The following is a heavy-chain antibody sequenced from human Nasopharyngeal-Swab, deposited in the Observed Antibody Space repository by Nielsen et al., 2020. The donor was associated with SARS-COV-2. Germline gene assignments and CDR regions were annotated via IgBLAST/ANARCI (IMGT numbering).Heavy chain of an antibody. CDR1: GFTFTSSA. Sequence: SVKVSCKASGFTFTSSAVQWVRQARGQRLEWIGWIVVGSGNTNYAQKFQERVTITRDMSTSTAYMELSSLRSEDTAVYYCAADQGVQGARGDYWGQGILVTVSS. J-gene: IGHJ4*02. CDR2: IVVGSGNT. D-gene: IGHD3-10*01. V-gene: IGHV1-58*01. CDR3: AADQGVQGARGDY.